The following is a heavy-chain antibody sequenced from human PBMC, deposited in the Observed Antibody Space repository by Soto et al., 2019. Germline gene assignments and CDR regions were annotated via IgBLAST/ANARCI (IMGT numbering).Heavy chain of an antibody. CDR3: TRARYSSGWYYFDY. CDR2: IWSDGSSE. Sequence: QVQLVESGGGMVQPGRSLRLSCAASGFTFSTYGMHWVRQAPGKGLEWVAVIWSDGSSEYCSDSVKGRFTISRDNSKNTLYLQISSLRAEDTAVYYCTRARYSSGWYYFDYWAREPWSPSPQ. D-gene: IGHD6-19*01. CDR1: GFTFSTYG. V-gene: IGHV3-33*01. J-gene: IGHJ4*02.